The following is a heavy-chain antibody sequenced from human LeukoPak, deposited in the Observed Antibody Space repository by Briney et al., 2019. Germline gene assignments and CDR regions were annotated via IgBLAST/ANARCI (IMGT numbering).Heavy chain of an antibody. CDR1: GFTFDDYA. CDR3: AKDTTLGIAAGPGYYYYGMDV. D-gene: IGHD6-13*01. V-gene: IGHV3-9*01. Sequence: PGGSLRLSCAASGFTFDDYAMHWVRQAPGKGLEWVSGISWNSGSIGYADSVKGRFTISRDNAKNSLYLQMNSLRAEDTASYYCAKDTTLGIAAGPGYYYYGMDVWGQGTTVTVSS. J-gene: IGHJ6*02. CDR2: ISWNSGSI.